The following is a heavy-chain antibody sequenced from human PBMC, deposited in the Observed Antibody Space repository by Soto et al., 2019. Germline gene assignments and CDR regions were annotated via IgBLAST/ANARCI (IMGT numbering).Heavy chain of an antibody. D-gene: IGHD6-13*01. CDR2: IIPIFGTA. CDR3: ARVAQAGGVIEAAGKGPFDY. V-gene: IGHV1-69*01. J-gene: IGHJ4*02. CDR1: GGTFSSYA. Sequence: QVQLVQSGAEVKKPGSSVKVSCKASGGTFSSYAISWVRQAPGQGLEWMGGIIPIFGTANYAQKFQGRVTITADESTSTAYMELSSRRSEDTAVYYCARVAQAGGVIEAAGKGPFDYWGQGTLFTVSS.